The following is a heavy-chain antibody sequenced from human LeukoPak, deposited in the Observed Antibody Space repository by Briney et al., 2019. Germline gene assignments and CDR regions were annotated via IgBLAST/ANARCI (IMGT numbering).Heavy chain of an antibody. CDR1: GGSINSGPYY. Sequence: PSQTLSLICTVSGGSINSGPYYWSWIRQPPGKGLEWIGYIYYSGSTSYNPSLKSRVTISVDTSKKQFSLKLSSVTAADTAFYYCARYIVSYPHDAFDIWGQGTMVTVSS. D-gene: IGHD1-26*01. CDR3: ARYIVSYPHDAFDI. V-gene: IGHV4-61*01. CDR2: IYYSGST. J-gene: IGHJ3*02.